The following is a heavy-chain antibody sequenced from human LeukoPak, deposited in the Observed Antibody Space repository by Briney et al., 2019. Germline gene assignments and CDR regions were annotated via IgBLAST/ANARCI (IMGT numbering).Heavy chain of an antibody. CDR3: ARKYGSGYDY. Sequence: SETLSLTCTVSGGSISSDSYYWAWIRQPPGKGLEWIASIYYSGSTYYNPSLKSRVTISVDTSRNQFSLKLSSVTAADTAVYYCARKYGSGYDYWGQGTLVTVSS. CDR1: GGSISSDSYY. CDR2: IYYSGST. J-gene: IGHJ4*02. D-gene: IGHD6-19*01. V-gene: IGHV4-39*07.